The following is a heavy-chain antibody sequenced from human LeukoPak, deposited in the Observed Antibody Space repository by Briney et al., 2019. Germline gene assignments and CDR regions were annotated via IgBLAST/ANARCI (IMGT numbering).Heavy chain of an antibody. CDR3: AKLGYYY. D-gene: IGHD2-15*01. CDR2: ISGSGSNT. V-gene: IGHV3-23*01. J-gene: IGHJ4*02. CDR1: GFTFSSYA. Sequence: HPGGTLRLSCAASGFTFSSYAMCWVRQAPGKGLEWVSVISGSGSNTHYADSVKGRFTISRDNSKNTLYLQMNSLRAEDTAVYYCAKLGYYYWGQGTLVTVSS.